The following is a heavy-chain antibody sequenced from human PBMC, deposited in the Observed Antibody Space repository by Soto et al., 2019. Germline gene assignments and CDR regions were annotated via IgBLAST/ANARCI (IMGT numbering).Heavy chain of an antibody. CDR3: ASSSSWYFWFDP. Sequence: GASVKVSCKASGYTFTSYGISWVRQAPGQGLEWMGWISAYNGNTNCAQKLQGRVTMTTDTSTSTAYMELRSLRSDYTAVYYCASSSSWYFWFDPWGQGTLVTVSS. V-gene: IGHV1-18*01. J-gene: IGHJ5*02. D-gene: IGHD6-13*01. CDR2: ISAYNGNT. CDR1: GYTFTSYG.